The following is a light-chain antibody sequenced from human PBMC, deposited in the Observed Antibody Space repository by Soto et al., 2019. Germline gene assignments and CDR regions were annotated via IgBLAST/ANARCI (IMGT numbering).Light chain of an antibody. J-gene: IGLJ1*01. CDR2: SNN. CDR1: SSNIGSHT. V-gene: IGLV1-44*01. Sequence: QSALTQPPSASLTPGQRVTISCSGSSSNIGSHTVNWYQQLPGTAPKLLIYSNNQRPSGVPDRFSGSKSGTSASLAISGLQSEDEADYYCAAWDDSLNGYVFGTGTKVTVL. CDR3: AAWDDSLNGYV.